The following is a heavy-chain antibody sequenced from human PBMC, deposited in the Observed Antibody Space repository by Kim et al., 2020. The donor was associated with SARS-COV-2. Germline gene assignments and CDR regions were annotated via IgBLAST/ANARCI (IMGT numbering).Heavy chain of an antibody. CDR2: ITNSGST. J-gene: IGHJ4*02. CDR3: ARVGWGRDS. V-gene: IGHV4-61*01. D-gene: IGHD7-27*01. Sequence: SETLSLTCTVSGASVSRDLCLWTWIRQPPGKGLEWIGYITNSGSTNYSPSVKSAVTISMDTSKNQFFLIMNSVTAADTAVYYCARVGWGRDSWGQGTLVTVSS. CDR1: GASVSRDLCL.